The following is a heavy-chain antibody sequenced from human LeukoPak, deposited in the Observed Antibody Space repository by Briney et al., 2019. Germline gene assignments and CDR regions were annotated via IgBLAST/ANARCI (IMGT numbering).Heavy chain of an antibody. CDR1: GFTFSSYE. V-gene: IGHV3-48*03. D-gene: IGHD4-11*01. J-gene: IGHJ4*02. Sequence: GGSLRLSCAASGFTFSSYETNWVRQAPGKGLEWVSYISSSGSTIYYADSVKGRFTISRDNAKNSLYLQMNSLRAEDTAVYYCASSTRTRLQPDYWGQGTLVTVSS. CDR2: ISSSGSTI. CDR3: ASSTRTRLQPDY.